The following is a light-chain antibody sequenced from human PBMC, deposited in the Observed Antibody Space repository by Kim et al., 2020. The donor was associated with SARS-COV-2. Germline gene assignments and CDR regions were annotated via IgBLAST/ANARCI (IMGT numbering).Light chain of an antibody. CDR2: GAS. V-gene: IGKV3-15*01. J-gene: IGKJ2*01. CDR3: HQYNDWPPQYT. Sequence: EILMTQSPVTLSLSPGERATLSCRASQSISSNLAWYQQNPGQAHRLLIYGASTRATGIPARFSGSGSGTEFTLTISSLQSEDFAVYYCHQYNDWPPQYTFGQGTRLEI. CDR1: QSISSN.